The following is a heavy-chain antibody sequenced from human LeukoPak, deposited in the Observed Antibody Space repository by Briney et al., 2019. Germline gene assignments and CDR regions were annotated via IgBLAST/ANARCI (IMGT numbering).Heavy chain of an antibody. V-gene: IGHV1-69*05. J-gene: IGHJ4*02. Sequence: ASVKVSCKASGYTFTSYYMHWVRQAPGQGLEWMGGIIPIFGTANYAQKFQGRVTITTDESTSTAYMELSSLRSEDTAVYYCARGSSYLDYWGQGTLVTVSS. CDR3: ARGSSYLDY. CDR2: IIPIFGTA. CDR1: GYTFTSYY.